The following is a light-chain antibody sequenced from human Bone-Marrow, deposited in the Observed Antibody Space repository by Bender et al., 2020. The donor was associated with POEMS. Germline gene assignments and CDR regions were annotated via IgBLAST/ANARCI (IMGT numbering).Light chain of an antibody. V-gene: IGLV2-23*01. J-gene: IGLJ1*01. CDR2: DAK. CDR1: SSDVGHYNL. CDR3: CSFASGHRV. Sequence: QSALTQPASVSGSPGQSVTITCTGTSSDVGHYNLVSWYPQHPGKVPKVIIYDAKRRPSGIPPRFSASKSANAAFLTISRLQTDDEADYYCCSFASGHRVFGTGTTVIVV.